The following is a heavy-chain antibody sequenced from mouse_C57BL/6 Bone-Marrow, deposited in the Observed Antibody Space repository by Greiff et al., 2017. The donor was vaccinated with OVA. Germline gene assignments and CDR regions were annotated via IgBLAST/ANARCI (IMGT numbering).Heavy chain of an antibody. V-gene: IGHV1-26*01. CDR3: ARADDGYYALDV. J-gene: IGHJ1*03. D-gene: IGHD2-3*01. CDR1: GYTFTDYY. Sequence: EVQLVESGPELVKPGASVKISCKASGYTFTDYYMNWVKQSHGKSLEWIGDINPNNGGTSYNQKFKGKATLTVDKSSSTAYMELRSLTSEDSAVYYCARADDGYYALDVWGTGTTVTVSS. CDR2: INPNNGGT.